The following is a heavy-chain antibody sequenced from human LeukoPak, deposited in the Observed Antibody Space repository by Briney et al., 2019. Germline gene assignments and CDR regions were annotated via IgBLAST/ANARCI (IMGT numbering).Heavy chain of an antibody. D-gene: IGHD3-16*01. CDR2: MNHNGNVN. V-gene: IGHV3-7*03. CDR3: ARGGGLDV. CDR1: GFTLTNHG. J-gene: IGHJ6*02. Sequence: SGGSLRLSCAVSGFTLTNHGVSWVRQAPGKGLEWVASMNHNGNVNYYVDSVKGRFTISRDNAKNSLYLQMSNLRAEDTAVYFCARGGGLDVWGQGATVTVSS.